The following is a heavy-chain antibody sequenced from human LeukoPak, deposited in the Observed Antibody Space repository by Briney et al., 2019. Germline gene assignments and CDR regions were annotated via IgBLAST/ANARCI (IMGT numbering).Heavy chain of an antibody. D-gene: IGHD6-6*01. CDR2: TYYRSKWYN. CDR3: ARDTEYSSSSGWYYFDY. CDR1: GDSVSSNSAA. Sequence: SQTLSLTCAISGDSVSSNSAAWNWLRQSPSRGLEWLGRTYYRSKWYNDYAVSVKSRITINPDTSKNQFSLQLNSVTPEDTAVYYCARDTEYSSSSGWYYFDYWGQGTLVTVSS. J-gene: IGHJ4*02. V-gene: IGHV6-1*01.